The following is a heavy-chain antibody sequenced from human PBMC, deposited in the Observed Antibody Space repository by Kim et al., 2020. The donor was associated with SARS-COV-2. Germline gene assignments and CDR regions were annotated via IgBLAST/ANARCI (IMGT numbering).Heavy chain of an antibody. CDR3: ARQMDWNPHSNWFDP. CDR2: IYYSGST. J-gene: IGHJ5*02. Sequence: GSLSLTCTVSGGSISSSSYYWGWIRQPPGKGLEWIGSIYYSGSTYYNPSLKSRVTISVDTSKNQFSLKLSSVTAADTAVYYCARQMDWNPHSNWFDPWGQGTLVTVSS. D-gene: IGHD1-1*01. V-gene: IGHV4-39*01. CDR1: GGSISSSSYY.